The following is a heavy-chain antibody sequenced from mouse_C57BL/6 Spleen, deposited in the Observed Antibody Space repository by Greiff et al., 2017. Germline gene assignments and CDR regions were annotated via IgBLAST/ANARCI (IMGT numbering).Heavy chain of an antibody. CDR3: ARRELGPFHD. V-gene: IGHV1-69*01. D-gene: IGHD4-1*01. CDR2: IDPSDSYT. CDR1: GYTFTSYW. J-gene: IGHJ2*01. Sequence: QVQLKQPGAELVMPGASVKLSCKASGYTFTSYWMHWVKQRPGQGLEWIGEIDPSDSYTNYNQKFKGKSTLTVDKSSSTAYMQLSSLTSEDSAVYYCARRELGPFHDWGQGTTLTVSS.